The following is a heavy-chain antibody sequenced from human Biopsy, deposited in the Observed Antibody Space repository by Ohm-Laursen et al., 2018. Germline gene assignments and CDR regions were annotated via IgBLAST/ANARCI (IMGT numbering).Heavy chain of an antibody. CDR1: GYSFSTYA. CDR3: AGGYSRRVSIFEASIYWFDT. J-gene: IGHJ5*02. CDR2: MITRRGKP. D-gene: IGHD6-6*01. V-gene: IGHV1-8*01. Sequence: ASSKVSGYSFSTYAVDWVRQARGQGLGWMGWMITRRGKPGYAQRFQGRVTLTMNTSISTAYMELSGLRSEDTAVNFCAGGYSRRVSIFEASIYWFDTWGQGTLVTVSS.